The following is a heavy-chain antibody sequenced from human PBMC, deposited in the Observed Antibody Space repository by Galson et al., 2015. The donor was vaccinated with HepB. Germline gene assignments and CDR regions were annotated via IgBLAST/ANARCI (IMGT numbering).Heavy chain of an antibody. CDR1: GYTFSSYS. V-gene: IGHV1-18*01. Sequence: SVKVSCKASGYTFSSYSITWVRQAPGQGLEWMGWISAYNRYTNYTQKLQGRVTMTTDTSMSTAYMELRSLRSDDTAVYFCARGALVVVVGATQNNWFDPWGQGTLVTVSS. CDR3: ARGALVVVVGATQNNWFDP. D-gene: IGHD2-15*01. J-gene: IGHJ5*02. CDR2: ISAYNRYT.